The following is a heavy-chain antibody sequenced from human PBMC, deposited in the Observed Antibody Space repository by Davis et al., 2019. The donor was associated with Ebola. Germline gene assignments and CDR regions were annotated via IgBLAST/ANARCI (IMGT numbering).Heavy chain of an antibody. CDR3: ARDTRGYSYGYGYYYYGMDV. V-gene: IGHV4-61*08. D-gene: IGHD5-18*01. Sequence: SETLSLTCTVSGGSISSSGYYWGWIRQPPGKGLEWIGYIYYSGSTNYNPSLKSRVTISVDTSKNQFSLKLSSVTAADTAVYYCARDTRGYSYGYGYYYYGMDVWGQGTTVTVSS. CDR2: IYYSGST. CDR1: GGSISSSGYY. J-gene: IGHJ6*02.